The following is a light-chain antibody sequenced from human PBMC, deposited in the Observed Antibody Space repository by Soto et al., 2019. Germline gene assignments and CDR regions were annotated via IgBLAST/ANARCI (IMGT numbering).Light chain of an antibody. V-gene: IGKV1-33*01. CDR3: QQYENVPIT. J-gene: IGKJ5*01. CDR1: QDISYH. CDR2: DAS. Sequence: DIQMTQSPSSLSASVGDRVTITCQASQDISYHLNWYQQKSGKAPKLLIYDASNLEIVVPSRFSGSGSGTDFTFTISSLQPEDMATYYCQQYENVPITFGQGTRLEIK.